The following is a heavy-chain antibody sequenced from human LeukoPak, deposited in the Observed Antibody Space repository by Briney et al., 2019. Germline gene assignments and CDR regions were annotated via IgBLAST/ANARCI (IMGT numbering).Heavy chain of an antibody. V-gene: IGHV4-34*01. CDR2: INHSGTT. J-gene: IGHJ6*03. CDR3: ARGLNWLYYGDFSYYLDV. Sequence: SETLSLTCADYGGPFSGFFWSWIRQPPGKGLEWIGEINHSGTTNYNPSLKSRVAISIDTSKNQFSLKLTSVTAADSAVYYCARGLNWLYYGDFSYYLDVWGTGTTVTVSS. D-gene: IGHD3-10*01. CDR1: GGPFSGFF.